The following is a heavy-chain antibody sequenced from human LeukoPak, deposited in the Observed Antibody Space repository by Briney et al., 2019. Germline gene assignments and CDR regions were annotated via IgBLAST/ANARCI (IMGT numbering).Heavy chain of an antibody. CDR3: AKSWSSSWYYFDY. D-gene: IGHD6-13*01. J-gene: IGHJ4*02. V-gene: IGHV3-23*01. CDR2: ISGSGGST. CDR1: GFTFSSHA. Sequence: GGSLRLSCAASGFTFSSHAMSWVRQAPGKGLEWVSAISGSGGSTYYADSVKGRFTISRDNSKNTLYLQMNSLRAEDTAVCYCAKSWSSSWYYFDYWGQGTLVTVSS.